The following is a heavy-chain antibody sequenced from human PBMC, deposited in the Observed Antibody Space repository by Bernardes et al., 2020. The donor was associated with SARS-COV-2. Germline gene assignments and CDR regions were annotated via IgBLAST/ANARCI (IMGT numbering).Heavy chain of an antibody. Sequence: GGSLRLSCAASGFTFSSYSMNWVRQAPGKGLEWVSSISSSSSYIYYADSVKGRFTISRDNAKNSLYLQMNSLRAEDTAVYYCARVGGYLGYYFDYWGQGTLVTVSS. V-gene: IGHV3-21*01. CDR2: ISSSSSYI. D-gene: IGHD3-22*01. CDR3: ARVGGYLGYYFDY. J-gene: IGHJ4*02. CDR1: GFTFSSYS.